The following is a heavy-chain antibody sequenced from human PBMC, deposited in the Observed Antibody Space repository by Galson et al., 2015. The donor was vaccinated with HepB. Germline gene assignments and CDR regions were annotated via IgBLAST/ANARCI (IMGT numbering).Heavy chain of an antibody. CDR3: ASRYCSGGSCLFDY. J-gene: IGHJ4*02. Sequence: CAASGFTFSSYWMSWVRQAPGKGLEWVANIKQDGSEKYYVDSVKGRFTISRDNAKNSLYLQMNSLRAEDTAVYYCASRYCSGGSCLFDYWGQGTLVTVSS. V-gene: IGHV3-7*01. D-gene: IGHD2-15*01. CDR2: IKQDGSEK. CDR1: GFTFSSYW.